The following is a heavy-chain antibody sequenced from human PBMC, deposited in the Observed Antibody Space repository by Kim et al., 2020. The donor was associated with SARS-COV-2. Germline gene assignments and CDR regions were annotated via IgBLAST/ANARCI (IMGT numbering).Heavy chain of an antibody. Sequence: VQGRFTISRDNSKNTLYLQMNRLRPEDTAVYYCAKALLRGVNFYYYGMDVWGQGTTVTVSS. D-gene: IGHD3-10*01. J-gene: IGHJ6*02. V-gene: IGHV3-30*02. CDR3: AKALLRGVNFYYYGMDV.